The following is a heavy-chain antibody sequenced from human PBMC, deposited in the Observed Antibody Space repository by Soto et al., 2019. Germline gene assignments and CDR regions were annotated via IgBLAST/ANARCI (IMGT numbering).Heavy chain of an antibody. CDR1: GFPFSIYG. D-gene: IGHD2-2*02. V-gene: IGHV3-30*18. Sequence: PGGSLRLSCAASGFPFSIYGMHLVRQSPGKGLEWVAFISYDGNNKYYADSVKGRFTISRDNSKNTLYLQMNSLRAEDTAVYYCAKTDRKLPIWVTIGDVWGHGTTVPVS. J-gene: IGHJ6*02. CDR2: ISYDGNNK. CDR3: AKTDRKLPIWVTIGDV.